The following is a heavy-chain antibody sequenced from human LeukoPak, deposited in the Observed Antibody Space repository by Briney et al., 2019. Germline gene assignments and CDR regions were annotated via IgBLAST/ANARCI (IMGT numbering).Heavy chain of an antibody. CDR1: GGSISSYY. V-gene: IGHV4-59*01. J-gene: IGHJ4*02. CDR2: IYYSGST. Sequence: PSETLSLTCTVSGGSISSYYWSWIRQPPGKGLEWIGYIYYSGSTNYNPSLKSRVTISVDTSKNQFSLKLSSVTAADTAVYYCATPNYYDSSGYYYVQKNLNFDYWGQGTLVTVSS. D-gene: IGHD3-22*01. CDR3: ATPNYYDSSGYYYVQKNLNFDY.